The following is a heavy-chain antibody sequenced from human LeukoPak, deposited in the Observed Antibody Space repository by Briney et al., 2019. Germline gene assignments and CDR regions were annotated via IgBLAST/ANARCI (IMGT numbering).Heavy chain of an antibody. CDR2: ISSSGSTI. CDR1: GFTFSDYY. D-gene: IGHD1-7*01. J-gene: IGHJ4*02. V-gene: IGHV3-11*04. CDR3: ARDKERITGTTASDY. Sequence: TGGSLRLSCAASGFTFSDYYMSWDRQAPGKGLEWVSYISSSGSTIYYADSVKGRFTISRDNAKNSLYLQMNSLRAEDTAVYYCARDKERITGTTASDYWGQGTLVTVSS.